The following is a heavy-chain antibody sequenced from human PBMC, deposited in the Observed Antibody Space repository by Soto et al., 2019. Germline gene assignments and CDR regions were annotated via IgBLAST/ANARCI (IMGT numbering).Heavy chain of an antibody. CDR3: AREPVPYYYDSSGYYSFGGSRDYYYYGMDV. CDR2: IYYSGST. J-gene: IGHJ6*02. D-gene: IGHD3-22*01. CDR1: GGSINSGGYS. Sequence: SETLSLTCAVSGGSINSGGYSWSWIRQPPGKGLEWIGYIYYSGSTYYNPSLKSRVTISVDTSKNQFSLKLSSVTAADTAVYYCAREPVPYYYDSSGYYSFGGSRDYYYYGMDVWGQGTTVTVSS. V-gene: IGHV4-30-2*05.